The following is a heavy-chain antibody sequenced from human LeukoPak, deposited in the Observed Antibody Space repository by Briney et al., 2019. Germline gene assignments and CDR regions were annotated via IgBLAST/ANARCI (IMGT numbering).Heavy chain of an antibody. V-gene: IGHV3-53*01. CDR1: GFTVSSNY. Sequence: PGGSLRLSCAASGFTVSSNYMSWVCQAPGKGLEWVSVIYSGGSTYYADSVKGRFTISRDNSKSTLYLQMNSLRDEDTAVYYCAKDGGVYYYYYMDVWGKGTTVTVSS. J-gene: IGHJ6*03. CDR3: AKDGGVYYYYYMDV. D-gene: IGHD2-8*02. CDR2: IYSGGST.